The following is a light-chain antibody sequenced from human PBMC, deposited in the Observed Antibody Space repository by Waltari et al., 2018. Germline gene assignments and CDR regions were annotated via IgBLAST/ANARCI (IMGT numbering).Light chain of an antibody. CDR1: HSNIAINP. Sequence: QSVLIQPPSASGTPGQRVTISCSGGHSNIAINPVNWYQQLPGTAPKLVIHNDNERPSGVPDRFSGSRSATSASLAISGLQSDDEADYYCAVWDDNLDGPIFGGGTKLTVL. J-gene: IGLJ2*01. CDR3: AVWDDNLDGPI. CDR2: NDN. V-gene: IGLV1-44*01.